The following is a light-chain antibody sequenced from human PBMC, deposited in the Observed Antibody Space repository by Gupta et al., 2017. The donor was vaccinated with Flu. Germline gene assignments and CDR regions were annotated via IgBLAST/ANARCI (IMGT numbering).Light chain of an antibody. CDR1: SSNIGAGYD. CDR2: GNS. V-gene: IGLV1-40*01. Sequence: QSVLTPPPSVSGAPGPRVTISCTGSSSNIGAGYDVHWYQQLPGTAPKLLIYGNSNRPSGVPDRFSGSKSGTSASLAITGLQAEDEADYYCQSYDSSLSGVVFGGGTKLTVL. CDR3: QSYDSSLSGVV. J-gene: IGLJ2*01.